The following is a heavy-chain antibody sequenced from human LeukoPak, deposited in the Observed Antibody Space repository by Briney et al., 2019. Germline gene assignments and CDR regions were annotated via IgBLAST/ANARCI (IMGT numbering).Heavy chain of an antibody. CDR2: INWNGGST. CDR1: GFTFDDYG. Sequence: PGGTLRLSCAASGFTFDDYGMSWVRQAPGKGLEWVSGINWNGGSTGYADSVKGRFTISRDNAKNSLYLQMNSLRAEDTALYYCSRDGSVGATTNYWGQGTLVTVSS. V-gene: IGHV3-20*04. D-gene: IGHD1-26*01. CDR3: SRDGSVGATTNY. J-gene: IGHJ4*02.